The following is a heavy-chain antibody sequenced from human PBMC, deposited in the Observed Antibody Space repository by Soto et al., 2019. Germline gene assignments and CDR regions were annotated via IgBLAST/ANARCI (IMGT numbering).Heavy chain of an antibody. J-gene: IGHJ2*01. CDR1: GYTFTSYG. CDR3: ARDSWGAMVRGVREHGWYFDL. Sequence: QVQLVQSGAEVKKPGASVKVSCKASGYTFTSYGISWVRQAPGQGLEWMGWISAYNGNTNYAQKLQGRVTMTTDTSTSTAYMELRSLRSDDTAVYYYARDSWGAMVRGVREHGWYFDLWGRGTLVTVSS. CDR2: ISAYNGNT. V-gene: IGHV1-18*01. D-gene: IGHD3-10*01.